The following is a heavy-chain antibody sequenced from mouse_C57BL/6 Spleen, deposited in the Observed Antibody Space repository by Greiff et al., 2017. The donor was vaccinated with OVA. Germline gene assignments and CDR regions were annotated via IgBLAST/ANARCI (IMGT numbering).Heavy chain of an antibody. CDR1: GYTFTDYY. CDR2: INPNNGGT. CDR3: ASYDYWYFDV. J-gene: IGHJ1*03. D-gene: IGHD2-3*01. Sequence: VQLQQSGPELVKPGASVKISCKASGYTFTDYYMNWVKQSHGKSLEWIGDINPNNGGTSYNQKFKGKATLTVDKSSSTAYMELRSLTSEDSAVYYCASYDYWYFDVWGTGTTVTASS. V-gene: IGHV1-26*01.